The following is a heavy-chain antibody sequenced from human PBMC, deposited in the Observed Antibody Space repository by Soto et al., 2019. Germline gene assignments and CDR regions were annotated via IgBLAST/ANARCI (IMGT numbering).Heavy chain of an antibody. D-gene: IGHD6-13*01. CDR2: IYTSGGT. Sequence: SETLSLTCTVSGGSISSYYWSWIRQPAGKGLEWIGRIYTSGGTNYNPSLKSRVTMSVGTSKKYFFLKLNSVTAADTAVYYCARGKAAGVDYGMDIWGRGTTVTVSS. CDR1: GGSISSYY. J-gene: IGHJ6*02. CDR3: ARGKAAGVDYGMDI. V-gene: IGHV4-4*07.